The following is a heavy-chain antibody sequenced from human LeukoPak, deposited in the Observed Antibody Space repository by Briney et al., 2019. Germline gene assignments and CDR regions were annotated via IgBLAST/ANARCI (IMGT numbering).Heavy chain of an antibody. CDR2: IYPGDSDT. Sequence: GESLKISCKGSGYSFTSYWIGWVRQMPGKGLEWMGIIYPGDSDTRYSPSFQGQVTISAAKSISTAYLQWSNLKASDSAMYYCARHQVAARPFDAFDIWGQGTMVTVSS. CDR1: GYSFTSYW. J-gene: IGHJ3*02. CDR3: ARHQVAARPFDAFDI. D-gene: IGHD6-6*01. V-gene: IGHV5-51*01.